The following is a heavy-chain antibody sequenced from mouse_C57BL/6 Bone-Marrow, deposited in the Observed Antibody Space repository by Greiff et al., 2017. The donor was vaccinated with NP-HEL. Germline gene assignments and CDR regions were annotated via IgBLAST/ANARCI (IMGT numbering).Heavy chain of an antibody. Sequence: EVKLMESGGGLVQPKGSLKLSCAASGFSFNTYAMNWVRQAPGKGLEWVARIRSKSNNYATYYADSVKDRFTISRDDSESMLYLQMNNLKTEDTAMYYCARRGDSRAMDYWGQGTSVTVSS. CDR3: ARRGDSRAMDY. V-gene: IGHV10-1*01. CDR2: IRSKSNNYAT. J-gene: IGHJ4*01. CDR1: GFSFNTYA.